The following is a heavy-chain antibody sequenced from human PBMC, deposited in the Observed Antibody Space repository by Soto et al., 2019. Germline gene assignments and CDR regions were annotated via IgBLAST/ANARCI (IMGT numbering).Heavy chain of an antibody. J-gene: IGHJ5*02. Sequence: SETLSLTCTVSGGSISSYYWSWIRQPPGKGLEWIGYIYYSGSTNYNPSLKSRVTISVDTSKNQFSLKLSSVTAADTAVYYCASSHRTGWFDPWGQGTLVTVSS. D-gene: IGHD3-9*01. CDR2: IYYSGST. CDR3: ASSHRTGWFDP. CDR1: GGSISSYY. V-gene: IGHV4-59*01.